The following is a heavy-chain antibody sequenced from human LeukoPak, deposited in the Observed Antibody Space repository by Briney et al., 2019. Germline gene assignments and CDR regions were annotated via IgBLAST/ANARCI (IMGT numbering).Heavy chain of an antibody. V-gene: IGHV3-7*04. CDR3: ARGLTGYYFDC. Sequence: PGGSLRLSCAASGFTFSSYWMTWVRQAPGKGLEWVANIKQDGSGKYYVDSVKGRFTISRDNAKNSLYLQMNSLRAEDTAVYYCARGLTGYYFDCWGQGTLVTVSP. CDR1: GFTFSSYW. D-gene: IGHD3-9*01. J-gene: IGHJ4*02. CDR2: IKQDGSGK.